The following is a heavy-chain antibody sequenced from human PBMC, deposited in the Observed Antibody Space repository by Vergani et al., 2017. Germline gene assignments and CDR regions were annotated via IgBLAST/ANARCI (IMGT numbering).Heavy chain of an antibody. V-gene: IGHV4-39*07. CDR3: ARVPALHPCRKSGCRSGYFDF. CDR1: GGSISSSSYY. D-gene: IGHD2-15*01. Sequence: QLQLQESGPGLVKPSETLSLTCTVSGGSISSSSYYWGWIRQPPGKELEWIGRIYYSGRTYYNPSLKSRSTISVDTSKNPFSLKLSSVTAADTAVYYCARVPALHPCRKSGCRSGYFDFWGGGTLVTVSS. CDR2: IYYSGRT. J-gene: IGHJ2*01.